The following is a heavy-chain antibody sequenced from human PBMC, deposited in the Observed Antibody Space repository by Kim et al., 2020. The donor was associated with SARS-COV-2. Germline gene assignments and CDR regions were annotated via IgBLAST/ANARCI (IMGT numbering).Heavy chain of an antibody. Sequence: NYNPSLKSRVTISVGTSKNQFSLKLSSVTAADTAVYYCARGAEMAGTIDYWGQGTLVTVSS. CDR3: ARGAEMAGTIDY. J-gene: IGHJ4*02. V-gene: IGHV4-34*01. D-gene: IGHD1-1*01.